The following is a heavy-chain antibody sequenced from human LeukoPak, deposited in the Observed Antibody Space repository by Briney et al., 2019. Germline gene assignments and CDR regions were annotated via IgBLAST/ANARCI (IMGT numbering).Heavy chain of an antibody. CDR2: IYTTGAT. CDR1: SGSINSYY. Sequence: SSETLSLTCTVSSGSINSYYWGWVRQPPGKGLEWIGRIYTTGATQYNPSLKSRVTMSIDTSTNQLSLNLRSMTAADTAVYYCGGQGYTASYYFLDFWSQGTLVAVS. V-gene: IGHV4-4*07. D-gene: IGHD1-26*01. J-gene: IGHJ4*02. CDR3: GGQGYTASYYFLDF.